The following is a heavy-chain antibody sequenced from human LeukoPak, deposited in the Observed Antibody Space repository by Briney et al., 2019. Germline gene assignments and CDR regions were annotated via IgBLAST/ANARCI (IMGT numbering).Heavy chain of an antibody. CDR1: GFSLSDYN. CDR2: ISPSSGAAYESI. J-gene: IGHJ4*02. CDR3: ARGWGGYSSYPPDY. Sequence: PGGSLRLSCGASGFSLSDYNMIWVRQAPGMGLEWISYISPSSGAAYESIYYSISAKGRFTISRDIASNSLLLQMSSLRVEDTAVYYCARGWGGYSSYPPDYWGQGILVIVSS. V-gene: IGHV3-48*01. D-gene: IGHD5-12*01.